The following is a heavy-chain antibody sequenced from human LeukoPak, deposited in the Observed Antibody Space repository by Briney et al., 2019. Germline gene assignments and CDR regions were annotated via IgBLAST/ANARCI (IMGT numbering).Heavy chain of an antibody. CDR2: IKQDGSEK. D-gene: IGHD3-10*01. CDR3: ARRSDYYGSGSYPDY. Sequence: GGSLRLSCAASGFTLSNYWMTWVRQAPGEGLEWVANIKQDGSEKYYVDSVKGQFTISRDNAKNSLYLQMNSLRAEDTAVYYCARRSDYYGSGSYPDYWGQGTLVTVSS. CDR1: GFTLSNYW. V-gene: IGHV3-7*01. J-gene: IGHJ4*02.